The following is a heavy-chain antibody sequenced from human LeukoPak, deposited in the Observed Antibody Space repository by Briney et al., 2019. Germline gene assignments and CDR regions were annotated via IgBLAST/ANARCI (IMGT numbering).Heavy chain of an antibody. CDR2: ISSSGSYI. V-gene: IGHV3-21*01. D-gene: IGHD3-22*01. J-gene: IGHJ6*02. CDR1: GFTFSSYS. CDR3: ARVWRDYYYDSSRGYYGMDV. Sequence: GGSLRLSCAASGFTFSSYSMNWVRQAPGKGLEWVSSISSSGSYIYYADSVKGRFTISRDNAKNPLYLQMNSLRAEDTAVYYCARVWRDYYYDSSRGYYGMDVWGQGTTVTVSS.